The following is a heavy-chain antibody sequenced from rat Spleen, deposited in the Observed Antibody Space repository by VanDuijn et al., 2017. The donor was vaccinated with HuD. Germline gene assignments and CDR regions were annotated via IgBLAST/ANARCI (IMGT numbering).Heavy chain of an antibody. Sequence: QVQLKESGPGLVQPSQTLSLTCTVSGFSLTSYNVHWVRQPTGKGLEWMGVIWTGGSTDYNSALKSRLSISRDTSKSQVFLKMNSLQTEDTAIYYCTRVRGVATSFDYWGQGVMVTVSS. CDR3: TRVRGVATSFDY. CDR2: IWTGGST. J-gene: IGHJ2*01. V-gene: IGHV2-30*01. CDR1: GFSLTSYN. D-gene: IGHD1-3*01.